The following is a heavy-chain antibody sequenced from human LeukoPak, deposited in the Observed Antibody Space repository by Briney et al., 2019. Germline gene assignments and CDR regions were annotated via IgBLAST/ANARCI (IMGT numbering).Heavy chain of an antibody. Sequence: GGSLRLSCAASGFTFSSYWMSWVRQAPGKGLEWVANIKKDGSEKYYVDSVKGRFTISRDNARNSLYLQMNSLRAEDTAVYYCARSHYYYYYMDVWGKGTTVTVSS. V-gene: IGHV3-7*01. CDR2: IKKDGSEK. J-gene: IGHJ6*03. CDR3: ARSHYYYYYMDV. CDR1: GFTFSSYW.